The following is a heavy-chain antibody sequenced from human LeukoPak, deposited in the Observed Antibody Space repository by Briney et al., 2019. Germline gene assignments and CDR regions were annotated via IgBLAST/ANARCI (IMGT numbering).Heavy chain of an antibody. D-gene: IGHD1-1*01. CDR1: GFTFSSYA. Sequence: GRSLRLSCAASGFTFSSYAMHWVRQAPGKGLEWVAVISYDGSNKYYADSVKGRFTISRDNSKNTLYLQMNSLRAEDTAVYYCARGGGAPGTTGTGHAFDIWGQGTMVTVSS. CDR2: ISYDGSNK. V-gene: IGHV3-30-3*01. CDR3: ARGGGAPGTTGTGHAFDI. J-gene: IGHJ3*02.